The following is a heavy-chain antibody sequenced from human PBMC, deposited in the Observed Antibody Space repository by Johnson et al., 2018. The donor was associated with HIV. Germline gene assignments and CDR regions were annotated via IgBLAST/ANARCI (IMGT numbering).Heavy chain of an antibody. V-gene: IGHV3-11*04. Sequence: VQLVESGGGLVQPGGSLRLSCAASGFTVSSNYLSWVRQAPGKGLEWVSYISGSGDTKSYADSVKGRFPISRDNGKNSLHLHLNSLRADDTAVYYCARDPLFGVVLGGAMLQISTFDLWGQGTMVTVSS. CDR3: ARDPLFGVVLGGAMLQISTFDL. D-gene: IGHD3-3*01. J-gene: IGHJ3*01. CDR2: ISGSGDTK. CDR1: GFTVSSNY.